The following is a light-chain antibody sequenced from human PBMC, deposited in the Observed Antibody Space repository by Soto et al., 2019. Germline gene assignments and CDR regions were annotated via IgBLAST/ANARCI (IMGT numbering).Light chain of an antibody. CDR3: SSYSGTYTVI. V-gene: IGLV2-11*01. Sequence: QSALTQPRSVSGSPGQSVTISCTGTSSDVGGHNYVSWYQHHPGKAPKLIIYDVTKRPSGVPDRFSGSKSGNTASLTVSGLHEEDEDDYHCSSYSGTYTVIFGGGTKVTVL. J-gene: IGLJ2*01. CDR1: SSDVGGHNY. CDR2: DVT.